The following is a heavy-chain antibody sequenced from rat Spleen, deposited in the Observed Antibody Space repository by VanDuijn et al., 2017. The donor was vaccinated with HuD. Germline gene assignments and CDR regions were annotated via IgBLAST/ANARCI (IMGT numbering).Heavy chain of an antibody. J-gene: IGHJ4*01. Sequence: EVQLVESGGGLVQPGRSLKLSCAASGFTFSSFPMAWVRQAPTKGLDGVATISYDGGSTYYRDSVKGRFTISRDNAKSSLYVQMDSLRSEDTATYYCARHGRGERTYYYVLDAWGQGASVTVSS. CDR2: ISYDGGST. D-gene: IGHD4-3*01. CDR1: GFTFSSFP. CDR3: ARHGRGERTYYYVLDA. V-gene: IGHV5-29*01.